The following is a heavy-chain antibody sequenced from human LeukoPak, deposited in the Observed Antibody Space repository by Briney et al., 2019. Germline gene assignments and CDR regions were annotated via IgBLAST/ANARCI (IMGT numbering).Heavy chain of an antibody. V-gene: IGHV4-34*01. CDR1: GGSFSGYY. J-gene: IGHJ5*02. CDR2: INHSGST. CDR3: ARRRGRLRYFDWGWFDP. D-gene: IGHD3-9*01. Sequence: SETLSLTCAVYGGSFSGYYWSWIRQPPGKGPEWIGEINHSGSTNYNPSLKSRVTISVDTSKNQFSLKLSSVTAADTAVYYCARRRGRLRYFDWGWFDPWGQGTLVTVSS.